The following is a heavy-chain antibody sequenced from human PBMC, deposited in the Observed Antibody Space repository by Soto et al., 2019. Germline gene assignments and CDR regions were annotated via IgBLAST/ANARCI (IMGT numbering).Heavy chain of an antibody. CDR2: IHHSETT. D-gene: IGHD5-18*01. CDR1: GAPITSNNW. V-gene: IGHV4-4*02. CDR3: ARASNKRGNSYGPDY. Sequence: PSETLSLTCAVSGAPITSNNWWAWLRRSPGKGLEWIGEIHHSETTNYNPSLNSRVSISVDKSKNQFSLKLSSVTAADTAVYYCARASNKRGNSYGPDYWGQGILVTVSS. J-gene: IGHJ4*02.